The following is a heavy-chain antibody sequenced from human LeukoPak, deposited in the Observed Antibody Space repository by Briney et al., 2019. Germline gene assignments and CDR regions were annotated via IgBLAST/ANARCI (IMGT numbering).Heavy chain of an antibody. Sequence: PSETLSLTCTVSGGSIRSSSYYWAWIRQPPGKGLEWIATGHYSGSTFYNPSLKSRLTLSIDTSKNLFSLQVTSVTAADTAMYYCVRGQGAFGGYEWANWFEPWGQGTLVTVSS. CDR2: GHYSGST. D-gene: IGHD5-12*01. J-gene: IGHJ5*02. CDR1: GGSIRSSSYY. V-gene: IGHV4-39*02. CDR3: VRGQGAFGGYEWANWFEP.